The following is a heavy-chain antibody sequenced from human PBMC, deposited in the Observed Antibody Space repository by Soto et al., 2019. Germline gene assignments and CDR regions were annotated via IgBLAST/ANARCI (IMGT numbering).Heavy chain of an antibody. V-gene: IGHV4-31*03. CDR1: GGSISSGGYY. CDR3: ARGTTYYDFWSGTPSYYFDY. D-gene: IGHD3-3*01. Sequence: QVQLQESGPGLVKPSQTLSLTCTVSGGSISSGGYYWSWIRQHPGKGLEWIGYIYYSGSTYYNPSLKSRVTISVDTSKNQFSLKLSSVTAADTAVYYCARGTTYYDFWSGTPSYYFDYWGQGTLVTVSS. CDR2: IYYSGST. J-gene: IGHJ4*02.